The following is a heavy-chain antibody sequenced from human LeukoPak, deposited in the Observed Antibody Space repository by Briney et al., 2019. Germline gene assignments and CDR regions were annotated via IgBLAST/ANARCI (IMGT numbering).Heavy chain of an antibody. J-gene: IGHJ5*02. D-gene: IGHD4-11*01. V-gene: IGHV4-59*12. CDR2: IYYSGSI. CDR1: GGSISSYY. Sequence: SETLSLTCTVSGGSISSYYWSWIRHPPGKGLEWIGYIYYSGSINYNPSLKSRVIISVDTSKNQFSLKLSSVTAADTAVYYCAREGTTVANWFDPWGQGTLVTVSS. CDR3: AREGTTVANWFDP.